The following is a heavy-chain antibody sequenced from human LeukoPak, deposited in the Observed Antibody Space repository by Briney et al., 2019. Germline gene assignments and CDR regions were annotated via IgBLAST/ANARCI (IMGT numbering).Heavy chain of an antibody. CDR2: ISWNSGSI. Sequence: GGSLRLSCAASGFTFDDYAMHRVRQAPGKGLEWVSGISWNSGSIGYADSVKGRFTISRDNAKNSLYLQMNSLRAEDTAMYYCAKDYYGSGSFDYWGQGTLVTVSS. V-gene: IGHV3-9*01. CDR3: AKDYYGSGSFDY. D-gene: IGHD3-10*01. CDR1: GFTFDDYA. J-gene: IGHJ4*02.